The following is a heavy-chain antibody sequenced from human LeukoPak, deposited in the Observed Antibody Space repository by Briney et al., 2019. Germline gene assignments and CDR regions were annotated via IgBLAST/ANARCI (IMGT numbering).Heavy chain of an antibody. Sequence: QPGGSLRLSCAASGFTFSSYAMTWVRQAPGKGLEWVSGISGSGGSTYYADSVKGRFTISRGNSKNTLYLQMSSLRAEDTAVYYCAKDRQVTLPATLDYWGQGTLVTVSS. CDR1: GFTFSSYA. CDR3: AKDRQVTLPATLDY. CDR2: ISGSGGST. J-gene: IGHJ4*02. D-gene: IGHD2-15*01. V-gene: IGHV3-23*01.